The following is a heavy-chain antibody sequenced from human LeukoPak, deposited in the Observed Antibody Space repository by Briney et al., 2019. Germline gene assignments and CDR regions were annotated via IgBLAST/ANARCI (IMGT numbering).Heavy chain of an antibody. CDR3: ARGHEYYYDSSGYSRADY. CDR1: GFTFSSNS. D-gene: IGHD3-22*01. J-gene: IGHJ4*02. V-gene: IGHV3-21*01. Sequence: GGSLRLSCAASGFTFSSNSMTWVRQAPGKGLEWVSSISSSSSYIYYADSVKGRFTISRDNAKNSLYLQMNSLRAEDTAVYYCARGHEYYYDSSGYSRADYWGQGTLVTVSS. CDR2: ISSSSSYI.